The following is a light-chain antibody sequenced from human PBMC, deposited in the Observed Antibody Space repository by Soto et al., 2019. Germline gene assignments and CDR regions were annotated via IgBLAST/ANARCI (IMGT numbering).Light chain of an antibody. J-gene: IGKJ4*01. CDR2: AAS. CDR3: QQLESYPST. V-gene: IGKV1-39*01. CDR1: QSISSY. Sequence: DIQMTQSPSSLSASVGDRVTITCRASQSISSYLNWYQQKPGKAPKLLIYAASSLQSGVPSRFSGSGSGTDFTLTISSLQPEHFATYYCQQLESYPSTFGGGTKVDIK.